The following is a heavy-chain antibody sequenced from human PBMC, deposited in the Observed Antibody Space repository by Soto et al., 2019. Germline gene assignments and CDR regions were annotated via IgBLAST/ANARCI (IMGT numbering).Heavy chain of an antibody. V-gene: IGHV1-18*01. J-gene: IGHJ4*02. CDR1: GYTFTSYG. CDR2: ISAYNGNT. Sequence: ASVKVSCKASGYTFTSYGISWVRQAPGQGLEWMGWISAYNGNTNYAQKLQGRVTMTTDTSTSTAYMELRSLRSDDTAVYYCARGRAAAGDLTSGSDYWGQGTLVTVSS. CDR3: ARGRAAAGDLTSGSDY. D-gene: IGHD6-13*01.